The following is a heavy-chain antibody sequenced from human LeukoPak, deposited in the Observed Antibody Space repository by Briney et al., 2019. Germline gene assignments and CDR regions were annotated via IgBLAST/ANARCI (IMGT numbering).Heavy chain of an antibody. Sequence: GASVKVSCKASGYTFTDYYVNWVRQAPEQGLGLVGWINPTSGGTSYAQKFQGRVTLTRDTSINTAYMDLSSLRYDDTAIYYCARGHSGDGYHFDYWGQGTLVAVSS. CDR2: INPTSGGT. J-gene: IGHJ4*02. D-gene: IGHD2-21*01. CDR3: ARGHSGDGYHFDY. CDR1: GYTFTDYY. V-gene: IGHV1-2*02.